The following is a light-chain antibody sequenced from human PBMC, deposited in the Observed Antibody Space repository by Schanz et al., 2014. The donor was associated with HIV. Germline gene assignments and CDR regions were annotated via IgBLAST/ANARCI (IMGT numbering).Light chain of an antibody. CDR3: QQYYTYPRT. J-gene: IGKJ1*01. CDR1: QSVSSY. CDR2: DAS. Sequence: EIVLTQSPGTLSLSPGERGTLSCRASQSVSSYLAWYQQKPGQAPRLLIYDASNRATGIPARFSGSGSGTDFTLTISSLQSEDFATYYCQQYYTYPRTFGQGTKVEV. V-gene: IGKV3-11*01.